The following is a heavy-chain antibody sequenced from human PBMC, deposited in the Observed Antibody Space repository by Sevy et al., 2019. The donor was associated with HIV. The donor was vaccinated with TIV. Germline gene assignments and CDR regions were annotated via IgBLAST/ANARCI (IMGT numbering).Heavy chain of an antibody. CDR2: INPSGGST. J-gene: IGHJ5*02. Sequence: ASVKVSCKASGYSFTSYEIHWVRQAPGQGLEWMGIINPSGGSTSYAQKFQDRVTMIRDTSTTTVYMELSSLRSEDTAVYFCARENTMIEEPGWFDPWGQGTLVTVSS. CDR1: GYSFTSYE. D-gene: IGHD3-22*01. CDR3: ARENTMIEEPGWFDP. V-gene: IGHV1-46*01.